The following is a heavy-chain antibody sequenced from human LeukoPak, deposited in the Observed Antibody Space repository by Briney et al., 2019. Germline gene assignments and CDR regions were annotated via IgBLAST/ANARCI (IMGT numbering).Heavy chain of an antibody. D-gene: IGHD5-12*01. J-gene: IGHJ3*02. V-gene: IGHV1-18*01. CDR3: ARPRGGYSGYDRAFDI. CDR1: GYTFTSYG. Sequence: ASVKVSCKASGYTFTSYGISWVRQAPGQGLEWTGWISAYNGNTNYAQKLQGRVTMTTDTSTSTAYMELRSLRSDDTAVYYCARPRGGYSGYDRAFDIWGXGTMXTVSS. CDR2: ISAYNGNT.